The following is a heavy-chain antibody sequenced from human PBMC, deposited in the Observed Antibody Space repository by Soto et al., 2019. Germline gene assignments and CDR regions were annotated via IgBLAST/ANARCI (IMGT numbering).Heavy chain of an antibody. J-gene: IGHJ5*02. CDR2: IIPMSGRP. V-gene: IGHV1-69*06. CDR1: GGNFNSFS. CDR3: TRRGRQSANWFDP. Sequence: QVQLVQSGAEVKTPGSSVKVSCKASGGNFNSFSIDWVRQAPGQGLEWMGGIIPMSGRPNYAQRFQGRVTFSADKSTNTVYMEVNSLTYEDTAVYYCTRRGRQSANWFDPWGQGTLVIVSS.